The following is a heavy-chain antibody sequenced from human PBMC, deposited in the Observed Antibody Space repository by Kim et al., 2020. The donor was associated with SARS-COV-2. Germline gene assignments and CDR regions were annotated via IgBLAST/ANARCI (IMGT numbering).Heavy chain of an antibody. Sequence: SETLSLTCTVSGDSISYRYYYWGWIRQPPGKGLEWIGSVHYSGSTYYNPSLKSRVTMSLDTSKNHFSLKMTSVTAADTAAYFCARRRQLAPDYFDYWGPG. J-gene: IGHJ4*02. CDR3: ARRRQLAPDYFDY. CDR1: GDSISYRYYY. V-gene: IGHV4-39*01. D-gene: IGHD6-6*01. CDR2: VHYSGST.